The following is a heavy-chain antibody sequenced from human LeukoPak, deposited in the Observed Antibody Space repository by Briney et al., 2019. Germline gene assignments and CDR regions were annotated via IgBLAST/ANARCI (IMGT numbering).Heavy chain of an antibody. D-gene: IGHD4-17*01. CDR3: AKLGGKTAYGDEYYGMDV. CDR2: IRRSGRST. V-gene: IGHV3-23*01. J-gene: IGHJ6*02. Sequence: PGGSLRLSCAASELHAMTWVRQGPGQGLEWVSAIRRSGRSTYYADSVKGRFTISRDKSNNTTYLQINSLRAEDTAVYYCAKLGGKTAYGDEYYGMDVWGQGTTVTGSS. CDR1: ELHA.